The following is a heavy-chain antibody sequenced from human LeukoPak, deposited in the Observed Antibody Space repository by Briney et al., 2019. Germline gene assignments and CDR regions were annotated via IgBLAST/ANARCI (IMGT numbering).Heavy chain of an antibody. CDR2: IYPGDSDT. D-gene: IGHD4-17*01. CDR1: GYSFTSYW. V-gene: IGHV5-51*01. Sequence: GESLKISCKGSGYSFTSYWIGWVRQMPGKGLEWMGIIYPGDSDTRYSPSFQGQVTISADKSISTAYLQWSSLKASDTAMYYCARQTTVTTRVPSNYYYMDVWGKGTTVTISS. J-gene: IGHJ6*03. CDR3: ARQTTVTTRVPSNYYYMDV.